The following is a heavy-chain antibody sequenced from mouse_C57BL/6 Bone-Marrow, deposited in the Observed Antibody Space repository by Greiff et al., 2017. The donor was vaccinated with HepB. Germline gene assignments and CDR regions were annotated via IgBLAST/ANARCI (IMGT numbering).Heavy chain of an antibody. J-gene: IGHJ4*01. V-gene: IGHV1-59*01. CDR3: ASSIYYSNWDYAMDY. CDR2: IDPSDSYT. D-gene: IGHD2-5*01. CDR1: GYTFTSYW. Sequence: QVQLQQPGAELVRPGTSVKLSCKASGYTFTSYWMHWVKQRPGQGLEWIGVIDPSDSYTNYNQKFKGKATLTVDTSSSTAYMQLSSLTSEDSAVYYCASSIYYSNWDYAMDYWGQGTSVTVSS.